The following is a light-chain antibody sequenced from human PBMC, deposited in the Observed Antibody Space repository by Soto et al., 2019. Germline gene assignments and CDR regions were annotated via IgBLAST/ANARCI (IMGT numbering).Light chain of an antibody. J-gene: IGKJ1*01. Sequence: EIVMTQSPATLSVSPGERATLSCRASQSVSSSYLAWYQQKPGQAPRLLMYGASTRATGIPGRFSGSGSGTEFTLTISSLQSEDFAVYYCQQYNNWPPTFGQGTKVDI. CDR1: QSVSSSY. V-gene: IGKV3-15*01. CDR3: QQYNNWPPT. CDR2: GAS.